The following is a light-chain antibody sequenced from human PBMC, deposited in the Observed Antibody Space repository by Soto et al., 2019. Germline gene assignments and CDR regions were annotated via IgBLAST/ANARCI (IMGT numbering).Light chain of an antibody. J-gene: IGKJ3*01. CDR1: QSVSSSY. CDR2: GAS. Sequence: EIVLTQSPGTLSLSPGERATLSCRASQSVSSSYLAWYQQKPGQAPRLLIYGASSRGTGIPDRFSGSGSGTDVTLTISRLEPEDLAVYYQQQYGSSLFTFGPGTKVDIK. CDR3: QQYGSSLFT. V-gene: IGKV3-20*01.